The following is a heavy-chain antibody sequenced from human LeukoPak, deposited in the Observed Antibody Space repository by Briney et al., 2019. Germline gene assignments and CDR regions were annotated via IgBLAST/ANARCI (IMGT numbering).Heavy chain of an antibody. CDR2: INGNGGGT. D-gene: IGHD2-2*01. J-gene: IGHJ4*02. CDR3: AKPRVGDFIVVVPAAEEC. CDR1: GFTFSNYA. Sequence: GGSLRLSCAASGFTFSNYAMSWVRQAPGKGLEWVSAINGNGGGTYYADSVKGRFTISRDNSRNTLFLHMNTLRAEDTAVYYCAKPRVGDFIVVVPAAEECWGQGTLVTVSS. V-gene: IGHV3-23*01.